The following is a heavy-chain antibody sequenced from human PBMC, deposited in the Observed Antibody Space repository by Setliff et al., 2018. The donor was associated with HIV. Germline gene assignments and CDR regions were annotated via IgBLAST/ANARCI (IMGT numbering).Heavy chain of an antibody. J-gene: IGHJ4*02. CDR3: ARTDYGGNSGGNYFDY. D-gene: IGHD4-17*01. CDR1: GYTFTTYD. CDR2: ISPYNGHT. V-gene: IGHV1-18*01. Sequence: ASVKVSCKASGYTFTTYDITWVRQAPGQGLEWLGWISPYNGHTNFAQKFQGRATITTDTATSTAYMEVRSLRSDDTAVYYCARTDYGGNSGGNYFDYWGQGSLVTVSS.